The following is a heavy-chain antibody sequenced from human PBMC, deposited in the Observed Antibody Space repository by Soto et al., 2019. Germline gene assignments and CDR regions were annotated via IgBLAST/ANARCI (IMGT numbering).Heavy chain of an antibody. J-gene: IGHJ4*02. CDR3: ARGLRYFDWLLYGSEYYFDY. V-gene: IGHV1-2*04. D-gene: IGHD3-9*01. Sequence: ASVKVSCKASGYTFTGYYMHWVRQAPGQGLEWMGWINPNSGGTNYAQKFQGWVTMTRDTSISTAYMELSRLRSDDTAVYYCARGLRYFDWLLYGSEYYFDYWGQGTLVTV. CDR2: INPNSGGT. CDR1: GYTFTGYY.